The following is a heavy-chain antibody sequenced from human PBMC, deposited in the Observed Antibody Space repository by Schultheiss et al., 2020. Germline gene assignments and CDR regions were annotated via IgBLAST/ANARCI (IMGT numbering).Heavy chain of an antibody. V-gene: IGHV3-23*01. J-gene: IGHJ4*02. CDR2: ISSGGYGT. CDR1: GFDFNTYS. CDR3: AKYGQAAATLFDN. Sequence: GGSLRLSCVASGFDFNTYSMAWVRQTPGKVLEWVSSISSGGYGTYFADSVKGRFTVSRDNSKNTLYLQMNSLRVEDTAIYFCAKYGQAAATLFDNWGQGTRVNVYS. D-gene: IGHD6-25*01.